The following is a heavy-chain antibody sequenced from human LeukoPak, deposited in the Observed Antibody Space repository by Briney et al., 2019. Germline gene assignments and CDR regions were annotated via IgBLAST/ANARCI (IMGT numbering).Heavy chain of an antibody. Sequence: GGSLRLSCAASGFRFGSHAVHWVRQAPGKGLEWLAQIWYDGSNKYYVDSVKGRFTTSRDNSNNTVYLQMNSLRAEDTAVYFCARDGQQLAPYAMDVWGQGTTVTVSS. CDR3: ARDGQQLAPYAMDV. J-gene: IGHJ6*02. CDR1: GFRFGSHA. D-gene: IGHD6-13*01. V-gene: IGHV3-33*01. CDR2: IWYDGSNK.